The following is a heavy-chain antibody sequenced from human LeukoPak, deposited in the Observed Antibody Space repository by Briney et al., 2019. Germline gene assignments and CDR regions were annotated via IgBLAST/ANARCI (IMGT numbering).Heavy chain of an antibody. V-gene: IGHV1-24*01. D-gene: IGHD4-23*01. CDR1: GYTLTELS. Sequence: GASVKVSCKVSGYTLTELSMHWVRQAPGKGLEWMGGFDPEDGETIYAQKFQGRATMTEDTSTDTAYMELSSLRSEDTAVYYCATFGGNSVGRVFWFDPWGQGTLVTVSS. CDR3: ATFGGNSVGRVFWFDP. CDR2: FDPEDGET. J-gene: IGHJ5*02.